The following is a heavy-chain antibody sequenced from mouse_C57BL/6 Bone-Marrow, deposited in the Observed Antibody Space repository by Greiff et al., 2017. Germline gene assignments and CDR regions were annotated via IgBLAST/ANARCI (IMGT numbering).Heavy chain of an antibody. D-gene: IGHD4-1*01. J-gene: IGHJ3*01. CDR3: ARSLNWEFAY. CDR2: INPSSGYT. CDR1: GYTFTSYT. Sequence: QVQLQQSGAELARPGASVKMSCKASGYTFTSYTMHWVKQRPGQGLEWIGYINPSSGYTKYNQKFKDKATLTADKSSSTAYMQLRSLTSEDSAVYYCARSLNWEFAYWGQGTLVTVSA. V-gene: IGHV1-4*01.